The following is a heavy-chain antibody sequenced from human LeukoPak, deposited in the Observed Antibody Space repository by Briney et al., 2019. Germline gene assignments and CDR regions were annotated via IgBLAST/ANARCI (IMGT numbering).Heavy chain of an antibody. J-gene: IGHJ5*02. CDR2: IYYSGST. Sequence: SETLSLTCTVSGGSISSSSYYWGWIRQPPGKGLEWIGCIYYSGSTYYNPSLRSRVTISVDTSKNQFSLKLSSVTAADTAVYYCASQYYYDSSGYSLGTWFDPWGQGTLVTVSS. CDR3: ASQYYYDSSGYSLGTWFDP. CDR1: GGSISSSSYY. D-gene: IGHD3-22*01. V-gene: IGHV4-39*01.